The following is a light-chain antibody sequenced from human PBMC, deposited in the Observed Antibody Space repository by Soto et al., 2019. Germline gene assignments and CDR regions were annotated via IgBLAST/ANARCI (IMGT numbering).Light chain of an antibody. V-gene: IGLV2-14*03. CDR1: SSDDGGYNY. J-gene: IGLJ1*01. CDR3: SSYTTSNTRQIV. Sequence: QSALTKPASVYGSPGQSITISCTGTSSDDGGYNYVSWHQHHPGKAPKHMIFDVSNPPSGVSNRCSGSKSGNTASLTISGPPPEDEADYYCSSYTTSNTRQIVFGTGTKLTVL. CDR2: DVS.